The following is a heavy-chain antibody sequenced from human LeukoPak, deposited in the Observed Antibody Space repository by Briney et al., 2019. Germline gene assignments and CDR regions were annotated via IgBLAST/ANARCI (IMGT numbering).Heavy chain of an antibody. CDR1: GGSFSGYY. CDR2: INHSGST. D-gene: IGHD3-22*01. CDR3: ARAGRGWGYYFRAEYFQH. V-gene: IGHV4-34*01. J-gene: IGHJ1*01. Sequence: PSETLSLTCAVYGGSFSGYYWSWIRQPPGKGLEWIGEINHSGSTNYNPSLKSRVTISVDASKNQFSLKLSSVTAADTAVYYCARAGRGWGYYFRAEYFQHWGQGTPVTVSS.